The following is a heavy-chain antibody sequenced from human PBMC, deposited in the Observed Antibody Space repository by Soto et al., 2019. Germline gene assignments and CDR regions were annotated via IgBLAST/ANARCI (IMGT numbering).Heavy chain of an antibody. CDR1: GGSVSSGSYY. Sequence: SETLSLTGTVSGGSVSSGSYYWSWIRQPPGKGLEWIGYIYYSGSTNYNPSLKSRVTISVDTSKNQFSLKLSSVTAADTAVYYCARAFDYEEGTDYWGQGTLVTVSS. CDR3: ARAFDYEEGTDY. D-gene: IGHD4-17*01. J-gene: IGHJ4*02. V-gene: IGHV4-61*01. CDR2: IYYSGST.